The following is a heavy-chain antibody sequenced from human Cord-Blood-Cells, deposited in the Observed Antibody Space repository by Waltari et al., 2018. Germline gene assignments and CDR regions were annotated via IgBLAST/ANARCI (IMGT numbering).Heavy chain of an antibody. J-gene: IGHJ4*02. D-gene: IGHD3-3*01. CDR1: GYTSTNYD. CDR3: FGVVTHDY. V-gene: IGHV1-8*03. CDR2: MNPNSGNT. Sequence: VQLAQSGAEVRKPGAPVQVSCKAPGYTSTNYDINWVRQATGQGLEWMGWMNPNSGNTGYAQKFQGRVTITRNTSISTAYMELSSLRSEDTAVYYCFGVVTHDYWGQGTLVTVSS.